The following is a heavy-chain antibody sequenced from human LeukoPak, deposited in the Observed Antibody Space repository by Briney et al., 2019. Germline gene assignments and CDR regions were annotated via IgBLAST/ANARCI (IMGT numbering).Heavy chain of an antibody. D-gene: IGHD3-22*01. CDR3: AREETEGGSSGLDAFDI. J-gene: IGHJ3*02. CDR2: IYYSGST. V-gene: IGHV4-59*01. Sequence: SETLSLTCTVSGGSISSYYWSWIRQPPGKGLEWIGYIYYSGSTNYNPSLKSRVTISVDTSKNQFSLKLSSVTAADTAVYYCAREETEGGSSGLDAFDIWGQGTMVTVSS. CDR1: GGSISSYY.